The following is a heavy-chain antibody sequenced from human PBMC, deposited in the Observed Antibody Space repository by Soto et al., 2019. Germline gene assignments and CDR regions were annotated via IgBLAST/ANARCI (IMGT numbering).Heavy chain of an antibody. Sequence: SETLSLTCTVSGGSISSSSYYWGWIRQPPGKGLEWIGSIYYSGSTYYNPSLKSRVTISVDTSKNQFSLKLSSVTAADTAVYYCARRAGGMVGNLYYYYMDVWGKGTTVTVSS. V-gene: IGHV4-39*01. D-gene: IGHD2-15*01. CDR1: GGSISSSSYY. CDR2: IYYSGST. CDR3: ARRAGGMVGNLYYYYMDV. J-gene: IGHJ6*03.